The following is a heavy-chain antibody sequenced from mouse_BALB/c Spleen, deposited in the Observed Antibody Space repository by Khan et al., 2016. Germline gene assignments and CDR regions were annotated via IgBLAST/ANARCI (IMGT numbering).Heavy chain of an antibody. D-gene: IGHD2-3*01. J-gene: IGHJ4*01. CDR1: GYTFTDYG. CDR3: TIRSNYDGCYVEMDY. Sequence: QMQLMQSGPELMRPGASMKLSCKALGYTFTDYGMHWVKQTPGHGLEWIGGIHTESGGTVYNQYFKGQSTLTSETSASTAYMEFSNLTSEDTAVYYCTIRSNYDGCYVEMDYWGQGSSVTVSS. V-gene: IGHV1-15*01. CDR2: IHTESGGT.